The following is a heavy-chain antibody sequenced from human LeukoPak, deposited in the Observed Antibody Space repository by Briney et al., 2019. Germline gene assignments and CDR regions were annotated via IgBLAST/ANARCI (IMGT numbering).Heavy chain of an antibody. CDR1: GYTFTSYY. CDR3: ARQLERLYYFDY. D-gene: IGHD1-1*01. V-gene: IGHV1-46*01. CDR2: INLSGGST. J-gene: IGHJ4*02. Sequence: ASVKVSCKASGYTFTSYYMHWVRQAPGQGLEWMGIINLSGGSTSYAQKFQGRVTMTRDTSTSTVYMELSSLRSEDTAVYYCARQLERLYYFDYWGQGTLVTVSS.